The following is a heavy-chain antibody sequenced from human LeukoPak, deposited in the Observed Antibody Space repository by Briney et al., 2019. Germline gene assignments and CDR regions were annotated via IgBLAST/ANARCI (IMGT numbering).Heavy chain of an antibody. D-gene: IGHD1-26*01. J-gene: IGHJ5*02. V-gene: IGHV3-66*01. CDR2: IYSGGTT. Sequence: PGGSLRLSCAASVFTVSINYMIWLRQAPGKGLEWVSVIYSGGTTNYADSVKGRFTISRDNSKNMLYLQMNSLRAEDTAIYYCAKVRSGTFYHCGEGTLVTVSS. CDR1: VFTVSINY. CDR3: AKVRSGTFYH.